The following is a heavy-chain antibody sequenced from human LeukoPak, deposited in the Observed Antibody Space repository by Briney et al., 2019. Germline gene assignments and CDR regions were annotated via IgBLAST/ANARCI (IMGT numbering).Heavy chain of an antibody. Sequence: RGSLRLSCAASGFTFSSYGMSWVRQGPGKGLGWVSSISGSGGSTYYADSVKGRFTISRDNSKNTLYLQMNSLRAEDTAVYYCATVVVAVTNWFDPWGQGTLVTVSS. CDR2: ISGSGGST. D-gene: IGHD2-15*01. J-gene: IGHJ5*02. CDR1: GFTFSSYG. CDR3: ATVVVAVTNWFDP. V-gene: IGHV3-23*01.